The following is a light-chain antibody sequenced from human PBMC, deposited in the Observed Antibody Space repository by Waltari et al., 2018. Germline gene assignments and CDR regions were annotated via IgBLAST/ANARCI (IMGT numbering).Light chain of an antibody. CDR1: QSIGSS. CDR3: HQSSSLPHN. CDR2: YAS. V-gene: IGKV6-21*01. J-gene: IGKJ2*01. Sequence: EIVLTPSPDFQSVTPKEKVTITCRASQSIGSSLHWYQQKPDQSPKLLIKYASQSFSGVPSRFSGSGSGTDFTLTIDSLETEDVATYYCHQSSSLPHNFGQGTKLEI.